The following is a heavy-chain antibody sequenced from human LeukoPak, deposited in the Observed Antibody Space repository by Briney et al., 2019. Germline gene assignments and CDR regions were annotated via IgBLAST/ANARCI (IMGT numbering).Heavy chain of an antibody. V-gene: IGHV3-64*01. CDR3: ARQATRIAAAGTSIDY. CDR1: GFTFSSYA. Sequence: PGGSLRLPCAASGFTFSSYAMHWVRQAPGKGLEYVSAISSNGGSTYYANSVKGRFTISRDNSKNMLYLQMGSLRAEDMAVYYCARQATRIAAAGTSIDYWGQGTLVTVSS. J-gene: IGHJ4*02. D-gene: IGHD6-13*01. CDR2: ISSNGGST.